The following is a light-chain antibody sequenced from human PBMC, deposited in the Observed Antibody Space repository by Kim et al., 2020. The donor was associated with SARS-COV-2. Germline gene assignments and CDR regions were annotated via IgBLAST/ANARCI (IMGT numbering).Light chain of an antibody. Sequence: SYELTQPPSLSVAPGKTARISCGGNNIGSKSIHWYQRKPGQAPVLVISFHTDRPSGNSGRFSGSNSGDTATLTISRVEAGDEADYYCQVWDGSSDHWVFGGGTQLTVL. J-gene: IGLJ3*02. V-gene: IGLV3-21*04. CDR3: QVWDGSSDHWV. CDR1: NIGSKS. CDR2: FHT.